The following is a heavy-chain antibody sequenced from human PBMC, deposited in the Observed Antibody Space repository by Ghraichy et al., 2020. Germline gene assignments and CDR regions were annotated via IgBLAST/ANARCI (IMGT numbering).Heavy chain of an antibody. D-gene: IGHD3-22*01. CDR1: GFTFSSYG. J-gene: IGHJ4*02. CDR2: ISYDGSNK. V-gene: IGHV3-30*18. CDR3: AKGPSYYYDSSGYYYIDY. Sequence: GGSLRLSCAASGFTFSSYGMHWVRQAPGKGLEWVAVISYDGSNKYYADSVKGRFTISRDNSKNTLYLQMNSLRAEDTAVYYCAKGPSYYYDSSGYYYIDYWGQGTLVTVSS.